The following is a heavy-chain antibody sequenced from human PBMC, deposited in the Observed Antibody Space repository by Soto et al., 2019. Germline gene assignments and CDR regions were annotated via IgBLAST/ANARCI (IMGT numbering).Heavy chain of an antibody. V-gene: IGHV1-8*01. CDR1: GYTFTSYD. Sequence: ASVKVSCKASGYTFTSYDINWVRQATGQGLEWMGWLNPNSGNTGYAQKFQGGVTMTRNTSISTAYMELSSLRSEDTAVYYCARRLESKGGITAMVRGVIITLGYWGQGTLVTVSS. CDR3: ARRLESKGGITAMVRGVIITLGY. J-gene: IGHJ4*02. CDR2: LNPNSGNT. D-gene: IGHD3-10*01.